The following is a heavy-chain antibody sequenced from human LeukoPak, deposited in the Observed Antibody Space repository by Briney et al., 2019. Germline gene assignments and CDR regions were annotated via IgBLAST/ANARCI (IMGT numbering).Heavy chain of an antibody. CDR2: IIPIFGTA. CDR3: ASSFAYCGGDCYTLLGY. D-gene: IGHD2-21*02. V-gene: IGHV1-69*05. CDR1: GGTFSSYA. J-gene: IGHJ4*02. Sequence: SVKVSCKASGGTFSSYAISWVRQAPGQGLEWMGRIIPIFGTANYAQKFQGRVTITTDESTSTAYMELSSLRSEDTAVYYCASSFAYCGGDCYTLLGYWGQGTLVTVSS.